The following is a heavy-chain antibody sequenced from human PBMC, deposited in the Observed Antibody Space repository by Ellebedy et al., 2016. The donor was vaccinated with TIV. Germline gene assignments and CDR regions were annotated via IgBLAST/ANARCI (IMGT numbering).Heavy chain of an antibody. D-gene: IGHD4-17*01. CDR1: GGSISSYY. CDR3: ARLFYGDYVGNDAFDI. Sequence: MPSETLSLTCTVSGGSISSYYWSWIRQPPGKGLEWIGYIYYSGSTNYNPSLKSRVTISVDTSKNQFSLKLSSVTAADTAVYYCARLFYGDYVGNDAFDIWGQGTMVTVSS. V-gene: IGHV4-59*08. CDR2: IYYSGST. J-gene: IGHJ3*02.